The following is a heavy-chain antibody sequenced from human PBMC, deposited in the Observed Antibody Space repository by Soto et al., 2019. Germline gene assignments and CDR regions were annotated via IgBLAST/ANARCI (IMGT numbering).Heavy chain of an antibody. Sequence: ASVKVSCKASGYTFTGYYMHWVRQAPGQGLEWMGWINPNSGGTNYAQKFQGWVTMTRDTSISTAYMELSRLRSDDTAVYYCARETFGGGKHDAFDIWGQGTMVTVSS. CDR1: GYTFTGYY. CDR3: ARETFGGGKHDAFDI. V-gene: IGHV1-2*04. J-gene: IGHJ3*02. CDR2: INPNSGGT. D-gene: IGHD3-16*01.